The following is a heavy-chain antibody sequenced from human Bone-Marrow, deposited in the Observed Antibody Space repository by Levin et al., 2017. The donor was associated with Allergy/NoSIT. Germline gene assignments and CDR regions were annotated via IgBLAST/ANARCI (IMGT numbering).Heavy chain of an antibody. V-gene: IGHV1-2*06. D-gene: IGHD6-13*01. CDR3: ARGRIAAADYYYYYYMDV. J-gene: IGHJ6*03. CDR2: INPNSGGT. Sequence: GESLKISCKASGYTFTGYYMHWVRQAPGQGLEWMGRINPNSGGTNYAQKFQGRVTMTRDTSISTAYMELSRLRSDDTAVYYCARGRIAAADYYYYYYMDVWGKGTTVTVSS. CDR1: GYTFTGYY.